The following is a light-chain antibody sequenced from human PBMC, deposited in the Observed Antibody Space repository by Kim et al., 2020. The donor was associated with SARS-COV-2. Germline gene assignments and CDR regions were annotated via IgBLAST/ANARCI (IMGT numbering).Light chain of an antibody. CDR2: DAS. V-gene: IGKV1-27*01. CDR3: QKYNGAPWT. Sequence: DIQMTQSPSSLSASVGDRVTITCRASQGISSNVAWYQQKSGDVPKLLIYDASALLSGVPSRFSGSGSGTDFTLTISSLQPEDVATYYCQKYNGAPWTFGQGTKVEIK. CDR1: QGISSN. J-gene: IGKJ1*01.